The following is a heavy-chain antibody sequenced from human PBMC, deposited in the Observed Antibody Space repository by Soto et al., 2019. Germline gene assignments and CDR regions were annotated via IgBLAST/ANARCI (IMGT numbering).Heavy chain of an antibody. CDR2: ISGSGGST. CDR3: AKDQDSSGWYVASCFDY. V-gene: IGHV3-23*01. Sequence: PGGSLRLSCAASGLTFSSYAMSWVRQAPGKGLEWVSAISGSGGSTYYADSVKGRFTISRDNSKNTLYLQMNSLRAEDTAVYYCAKDQDSSGWYVASCFDYWGQGTLVTVSS. J-gene: IGHJ4*02. CDR1: GLTFSSYA. D-gene: IGHD6-19*01.